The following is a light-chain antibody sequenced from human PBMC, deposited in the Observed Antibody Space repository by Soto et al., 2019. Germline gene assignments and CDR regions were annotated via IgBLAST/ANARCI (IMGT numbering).Light chain of an antibody. Sequence: EIVMTQSPATLSVSPGERATLSCRASQSVSTNLAWYQQKPGQAPRLLIYGASTRATGFPARFSGSRSGTEFTLTISSLQSEDLAVYYCQQYNSWPNTFGQGTKVEIK. V-gene: IGKV3-15*01. CDR2: GAS. CDR1: QSVSTN. CDR3: QQYNSWPNT. J-gene: IGKJ1*01.